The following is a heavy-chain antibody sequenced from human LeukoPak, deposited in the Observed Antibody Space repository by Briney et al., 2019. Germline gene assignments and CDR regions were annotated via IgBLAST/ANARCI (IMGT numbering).Heavy chain of an antibody. D-gene: IGHD4-11*01. Sequence: SETLSLTCAVSGGSISSGGYSWSWIRQPPGKGLEWIGYICHSGSTYYNPSLKSRVTISVDRSKNQFSLKLSSVTAADTAVYYCARGRGLWVTTYYFDYWGQGTLVTVSS. J-gene: IGHJ4*02. V-gene: IGHV4-30-2*01. CDR1: GGSISSGGYS. CDR3: ARGRGLWVTTYYFDY. CDR2: ICHSGST.